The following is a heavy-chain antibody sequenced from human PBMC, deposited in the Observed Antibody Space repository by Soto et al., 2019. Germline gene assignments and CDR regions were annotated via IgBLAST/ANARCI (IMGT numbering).Heavy chain of an antibody. Sequence: KTSETLSLTCTVSGGSISSGGYYWSWIRQHPGKGLEWIGYIYYSGSTYYNPSLKSRVTISVDTSKNQFSLKLSSVTAADTAVYYCARAGEGVEARIEDYYYYSGMDVWGQGTTVTVYS. J-gene: IGHJ6*02. V-gene: IGHV4-31*03. D-gene: IGHD6-6*01. CDR2: IYYSGST. CDR1: GGSISSGGYY. CDR3: ARAGEGVEARIEDYYYYSGMDV.